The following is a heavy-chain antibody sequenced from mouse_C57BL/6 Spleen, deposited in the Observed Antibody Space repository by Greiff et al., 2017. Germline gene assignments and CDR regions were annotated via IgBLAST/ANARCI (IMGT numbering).Heavy chain of an antibody. D-gene: IGHD1-1*01. V-gene: IGHV5-4*03. Sequence: EVKLVESGGGLVKPGGSLKLSCAASGFNFSSYAMSWVRQTPEKRLEWVATISDGGSYTYYPDNVKGRFTISRDNAKNNLYLQMSHLKSEDTAMYYCARGRGYYYGSSSLSYWGQWTLVTVSA. CDR1: GFNFSSYA. CDR3: ARGRGYYYGSSSLSY. J-gene: IGHJ3*01. CDR2: ISDGGSYT.